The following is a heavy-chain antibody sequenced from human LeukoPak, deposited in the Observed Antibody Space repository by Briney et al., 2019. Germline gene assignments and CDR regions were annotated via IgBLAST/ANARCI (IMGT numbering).Heavy chain of an antibody. CDR2: ISGSSSTI. CDR1: GFTFSSYA. CDR3: ARDNSVRDEAWWFNP. Sequence: GGSLRLSCAASGFTFSSYAMSWVRQAPGKGLEWVSYISGSSSTIYYADSVKGRFTISRDNAKNSLFLQMNSLRAEDTAVYYCARDNSVRDEAWWFNPWGQGTLVTVSS. J-gene: IGHJ5*02. D-gene: IGHD5-24*01. V-gene: IGHV3-48*04.